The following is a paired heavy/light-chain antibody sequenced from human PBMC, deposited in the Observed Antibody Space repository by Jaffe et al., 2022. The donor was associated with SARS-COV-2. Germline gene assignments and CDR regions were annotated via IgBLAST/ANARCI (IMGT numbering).Light chain of an antibody. Sequence: AIQMTQSPSSLSASVGDRVTITCRASQGIGNDLGWYQQKPGKAPKVLIYAASSLQSGVPSRFSGSGSGTDFTLTIRSLQPEDFATYYCLQDYNYPLTFGGGTKVEIK. CDR1: QGIGND. V-gene: IGKV1-6*01. CDR3: LQDYNYPLT. CDR2: AAS. J-gene: IGKJ4*01.
Heavy chain of an antibody. D-gene: IGHD3-22*01. V-gene: IGHV3-72*01. CDR3: VRPVYDSSGHDALDI. CDR1: GFTFSDYF. CDR2: TRKKVNSYTT. J-gene: IGHJ3*02. Sequence: EVQLVESGGGLVQPGGSLRLSCAASGFTFSDYFMDWVRQAPGKGLEWVGRTRKKVNSYTTEYAASVKGRFTISRDDSKNSVYLQMNSLKTEDTAVYYCVRPVYDSSGHDALDIWGLGTMVTVSS.